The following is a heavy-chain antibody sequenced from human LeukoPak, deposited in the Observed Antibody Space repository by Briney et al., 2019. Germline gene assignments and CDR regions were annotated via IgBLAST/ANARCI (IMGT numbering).Heavy chain of an antibody. CDR3: ARDSGYCSSTSCSVDY. CDR2: ISAYNGNT. D-gene: IGHD2-2*01. J-gene: IGHJ4*02. Sequence: GASVKVSCKASGYTFTSYGISWVRQAPGQGLEWMGWISAYNGNTNYAQKLQGRVTMTTDTSTSTAYMELRSLRSDDTAVYYCARDSGYCSSTSCSVDYWGQGTLVTVSS. V-gene: IGHV1-18*01. CDR1: GYTFTSYG.